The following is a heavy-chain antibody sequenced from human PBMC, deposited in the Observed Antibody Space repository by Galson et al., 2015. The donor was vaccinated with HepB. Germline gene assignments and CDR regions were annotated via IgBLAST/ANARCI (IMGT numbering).Heavy chain of an antibody. Sequence: SLRLSCAASGFTGFTFSNAWMTWVRQAPGKGLEWVGLIKSKTDGGTTDFAAPVKGRFSISRDDSKNTLYLQMNSLKTGDTAIYYSTTLRMGWDDDPYYYYYYMDVWGKGTSVTVSS. D-gene: IGHD1-1*01. V-gene: IGHV3-15*01. CDR1: GFTGFTFSNAW. CDR2: IKSKTDGGTT. CDR3: TTLRMGWDDDPYYYYYYMDV. J-gene: IGHJ6*03.